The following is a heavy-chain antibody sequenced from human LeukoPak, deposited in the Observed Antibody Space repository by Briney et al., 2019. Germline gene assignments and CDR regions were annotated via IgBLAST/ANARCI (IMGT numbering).Heavy chain of an antibody. J-gene: IGHJ6*03. CDR1: GGSISSSCCS. CDR3: ARLTGTYYYYYMDV. CDR2: AHYSGST. V-gene: IGHV4-39*07. D-gene: IGHD1-7*01. Sequence: PSETLSLTCIVSGGSISSSCCSWGWIRQPPGKGLEWIGSAHYSGSTYYNPSLKSRVTISVDTSKNQFSLKLSSVTAADTAVYYCARLTGTYYYYYMDVWGKGTTVTVSS.